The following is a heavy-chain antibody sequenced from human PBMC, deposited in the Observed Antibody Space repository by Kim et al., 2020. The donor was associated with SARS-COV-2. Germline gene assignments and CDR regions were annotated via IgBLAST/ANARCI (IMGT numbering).Heavy chain of an antibody. CDR1: GGSFSGYY. CDR3: ARGYYGSGSSRSWFDP. J-gene: IGHJ5*02. D-gene: IGHD3-10*01. V-gene: IGHV4-34*01. Sequence: SETLSLTCAVYGGSFSGYYWSWIRQPPGKGLEWIGEINHSGSTNYNPSLKSRVTISVDTSKNQFSLKLSSVTAADTAVYYCARGYYGSGSSRSWFDPWGQGTLVTVSS. CDR2: INHSGST.